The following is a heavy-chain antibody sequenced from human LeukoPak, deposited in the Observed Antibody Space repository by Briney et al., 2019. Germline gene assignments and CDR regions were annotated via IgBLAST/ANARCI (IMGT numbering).Heavy chain of an antibody. Sequence: ASVKVSCKASGYTFTSYGISWVRQAPGQGLEWMGWISAYNGNTNYAQKLQGRVTMTTDTSTSTAYMELRSLRPDDTAVYYCARAVDYYYYMDVWGKGTTVTVSS. J-gene: IGHJ6*03. CDR3: ARAVDYYYYMDV. CDR1: GYTFTSYG. CDR2: ISAYNGNT. V-gene: IGHV1-18*01.